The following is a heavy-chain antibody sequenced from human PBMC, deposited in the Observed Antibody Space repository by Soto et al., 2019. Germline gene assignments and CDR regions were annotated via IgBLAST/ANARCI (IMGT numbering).Heavy chain of an antibody. V-gene: IGHV3-23*01. Sequence: GGSLRLSCAASGFTFSSFAMSWVRQAPGKGLEWVSAIGSRGDSTYYADSVKGRFTTSRDNPKNTLYLQMNSLRAEDTAVYYCAKDLIYGYNSGRPFDSWGQGTLVTVSS. J-gene: IGHJ4*02. CDR2: IGSRGDST. CDR1: GFTFSSFA. D-gene: IGHD6-19*01. CDR3: AKDLIYGYNSGRPFDS.